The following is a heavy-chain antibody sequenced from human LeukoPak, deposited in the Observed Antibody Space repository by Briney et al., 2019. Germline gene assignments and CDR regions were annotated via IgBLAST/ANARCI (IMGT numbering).Heavy chain of an antibody. J-gene: IGHJ4*02. V-gene: IGHV4-39*02. D-gene: IGHD6-19*01. CDR3: ARDTAVDHSLGY. Sequence: PSETLSLTCTVSGDSISSSNSYRGWIRQPPGKGLEWIGSLYYSGSSYYNPSLKSRVTISADTSKNQFSLKLTSVTAADTAVYYCARDTAVDHSLGYWGQGTLVTVSS. CDR2: LYYSGSS. CDR1: GDSISSSNSY.